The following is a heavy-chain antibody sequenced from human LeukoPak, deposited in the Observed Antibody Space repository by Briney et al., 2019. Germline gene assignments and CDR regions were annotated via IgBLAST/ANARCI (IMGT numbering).Heavy chain of an antibody. V-gene: IGHV3-23*01. CDR1: GFTFSNYA. Sequence: PGGSLRLSCAASGFTFSNYAMSWVRQAPGKGLEWVSAISGSGGSPCYADSVKGRFTISRDNSKNTLYLQMNSLRAEDTAVYYCAKGGFADLVDYWGQGTLVTVSS. CDR3: AKGGFADLVDY. CDR2: ISGSGGSP. J-gene: IGHJ4*02.